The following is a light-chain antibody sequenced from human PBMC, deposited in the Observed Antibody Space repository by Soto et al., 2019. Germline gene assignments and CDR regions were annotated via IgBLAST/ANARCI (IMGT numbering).Light chain of an antibody. CDR1: SSNIGAGFD. CDR3: QSYVSILSAWV. Sequence: QSVLTQPPSVSGAPGQRVTISCTGSSSNIGAGFDVHWYQQLPGTAPKLLVYGYNNRPAGVPDRFSVSKSGTSASLTITGLQTEDGADYYCQSYVSILSAWVFGGGTKVTVL. J-gene: IGLJ2*01. CDR2: GYN. V-gene: IGLV1-40*01.